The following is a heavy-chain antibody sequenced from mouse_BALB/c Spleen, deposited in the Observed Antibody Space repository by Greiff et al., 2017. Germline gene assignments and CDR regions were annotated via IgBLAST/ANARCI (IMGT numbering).Heavy chain of an antibody. CDR3: ARGGYDGSSAFAY. J-gene: IGHJ3*01. CDR2: IYPGDGDT. CDR1: GYAFSSYW. Sequence: VQLQQSGAGLVRPGSSVKISCKVSGYAFSSYWMNWVKQRPGQGLEWIGQIYPGDGDTNYNGKFKGRATLTADKSSSTAYMQLSSLTSEDSAVYFCARGGYDGSSAFAYWGQGTLVTVSA. D-gene: IGHD1-1*01. V-gene: IGHV1-80*01.